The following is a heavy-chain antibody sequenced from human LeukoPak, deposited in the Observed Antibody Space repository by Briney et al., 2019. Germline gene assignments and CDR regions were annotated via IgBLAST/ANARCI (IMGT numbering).Heavy chain of an antibody. Sequence: PGGSLRLSCAASGFTFDDYAMHWVRQAPGKGLEWVSGISWNSGSIVYADSVKGRFTISRDSAKNPLYLQMNSLRAEDMALYYCAKGYSYGITYYFDYWGQGTLVTVSS. CDR3: AKGYSYGITYYFDY. D-gene: IGHD5-18*01. J-gene: IGHJ4*02. CDR1: GFTFDDYA. CDR2: ISWNSGSI. V-gene: IGHV3-9*03.